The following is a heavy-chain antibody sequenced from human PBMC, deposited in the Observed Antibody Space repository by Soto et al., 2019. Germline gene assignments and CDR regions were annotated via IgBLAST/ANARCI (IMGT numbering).Heavy chain of an antibody. J-gene: IGHJ4*02. V-gene: IGHV3-33*01. CDR3: ARDSSGWTFDY. CDR1: GFTFSSYG. Sequence: QVQLVESGGGVVQPGRSLRLSCAASGFTFSSYGMHWVRQAPGKGLEWVAVIWYDGSNKYYADSVKGRFTISRDNSKNTLYLQMNSLRAVDTAVYYCARDSSGWTFDYWGQGTLVTVSS. D-gene: IGHD6-19*01. CDR2: IWYDGSNK.